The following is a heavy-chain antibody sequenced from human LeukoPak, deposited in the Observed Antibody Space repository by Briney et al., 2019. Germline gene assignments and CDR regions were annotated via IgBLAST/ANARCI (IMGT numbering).Heavy chain of an antibody. D-gene: IGHD3-3*01. CDR3: ARAARDDFWSGHDY. Sequence: GRSLRLPCAASGFTFSSYSMNWVRQAPGKRLEWVSSISSSSSYIYYADSVKGRFTISRDNAKNSLYLQMNSLRAEDTAVYYCARAARDDFWSGHDYWGQGTLVTVSS. CDR2: ISSSSSYI. J-gene: IGHJ4*02. V-gene: IGHV3-21*01. CDR1: GFTFSSYS.